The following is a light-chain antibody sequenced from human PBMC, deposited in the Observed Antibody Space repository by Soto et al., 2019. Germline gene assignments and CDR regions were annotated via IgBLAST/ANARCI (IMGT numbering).Light chain of an antibody. V-gene: IGKV3-20*01. Sequence: EIVLTHSPGTLSLSPVSRATLSCRGSQSVSSSSLAWYQQKPGQAPRLLIYDTSSRATGIPDRFSGSGSGTDFTLTISSLQPEDVATYYCQKYNSAPRAFGQGTKVDIK. J-gene: IGKJ1*01. CDR1: QSVSSSS. CDR3: QKYNSAPRA. CDR2: DTS.